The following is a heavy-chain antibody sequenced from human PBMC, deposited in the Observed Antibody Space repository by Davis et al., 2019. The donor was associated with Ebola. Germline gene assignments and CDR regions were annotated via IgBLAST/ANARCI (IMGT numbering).Heavy chain of an antibody. V-gene: IGHV4-39*01. J-gene: IGHJ4*02. CDR2: IYYSWST. D-gene: IGHD3-22*01. CDR1: GGSISSSSYY. CDR3: EGDLDYYDSSGYYYWNDY. Sequence: SDTLSLTCTVSGGSISSSSYYWGWIRQLPGKGLEWIGSIYYSWSTYYNPSLKSRVTISVDKSKNQFSLKLSSVTAADTAVYYCEGDLDYYDSSGYYYWNDYWGQGTLVTVSS.